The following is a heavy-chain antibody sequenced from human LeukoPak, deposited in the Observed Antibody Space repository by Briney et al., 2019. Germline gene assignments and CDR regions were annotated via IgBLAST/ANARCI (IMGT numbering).Heavy chain of an antibody. V-gene: IGHV4-34*01. D-gene: IGHD3-3*01. J-gene: IGHJ4*02. Sequence: SETLSLTCAVYGGSFSGYYWSWIRQPPGKGLEWIGEINHSGSTNYNPSLKSRVTISVDTSKNQFSLKLSSVTAADTAVYYCARLSPDFWSGYNFDYWGQGTLVTVSS. CDR1: GGSFSGYY. CDR2: INHSGST. CDR3: ARLSPDFWSGYNFDY.